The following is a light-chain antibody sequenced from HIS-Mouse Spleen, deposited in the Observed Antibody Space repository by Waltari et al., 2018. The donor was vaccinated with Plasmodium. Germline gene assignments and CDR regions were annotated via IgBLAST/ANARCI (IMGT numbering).Light chain of an antibody. V-gene: IGLV2-8*01. CDR2: EVS. Sequence: QSALTQPPSASGSPGQSVTISCTGTSSEVGGYNYVSWYQQHPGKAPKLMIYEVSKRPSVFPDRFSGYKSGNTASLTVSGLQAEDEADYYCSSYAGSNNLVFGGGTKLTVL. J-gene: IGLJ2*01. CDR3: SSYAGSNNLV. CDR1: SSEVGGYNY.